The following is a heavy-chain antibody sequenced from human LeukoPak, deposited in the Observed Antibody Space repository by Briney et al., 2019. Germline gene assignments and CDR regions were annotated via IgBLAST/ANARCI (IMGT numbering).Heavy chain of an antibody. J-gene: IGHJ4*02. Sequence: GGSLRLSCAASGFTFSSYSMNWVRQAPGKGLEWVSSISSGSTYIYYADSVEGRFTIPRDNAKNSLYLQMNSLRAEDTAVYYCARDDRDYYDSSGYGDYWGQGTLVTVSS. CDR1: GFTFSSYS. CDR2: ISSGSTYI. CDR3: ARDDRDYYDSSGYGDY. V-gene: IGHV3-21*01. D-gene: IGHD3-22*01.